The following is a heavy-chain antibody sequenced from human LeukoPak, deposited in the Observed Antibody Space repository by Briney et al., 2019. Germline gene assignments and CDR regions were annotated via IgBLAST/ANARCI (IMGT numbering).Heavy chain of an antibody. D-gene: IGHD3-16*02. V-gene: IGHV4-39*07. CDR1: GGSISSSGYY. Sequence: SETLSLTCSVSGGSISSSGYYWVCIRQPPGKGLECIGTISYGGSTYNPSLKSRVTISVDTSKNQFSLRVTSVTAADTAVYYCARALHIIATTLYYFDHWAQGTLVTVSS. J-gene: IGHJ4*02. CDR2: ISYGGST. CDR3: ARALHIIATTLYYFDH.